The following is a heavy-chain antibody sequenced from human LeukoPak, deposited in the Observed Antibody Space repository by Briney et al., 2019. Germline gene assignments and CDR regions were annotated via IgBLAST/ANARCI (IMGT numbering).Heavy chain of an antibody. CDR2: IYYSGST. Sequence: KPSETLSLTCTVSGVSISSYYWSWIRQPPGKGLEWIGFIYYSGSTNYNPSLKSRVTLSVDTSKNQFSLKLSSVTAADTAVYYCARGDSSGHPAFDYWGQGTLVTVSS. V-gene: IGHV4-59*01. D-gene: IGHD3-22*01. J-gene: IGHJ4*02. CDR3: ARGDSSGHPAFDY. CDR1: GVSISSYY.